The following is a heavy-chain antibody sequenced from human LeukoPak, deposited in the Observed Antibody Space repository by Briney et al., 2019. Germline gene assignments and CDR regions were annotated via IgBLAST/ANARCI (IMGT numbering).Heavy chain of an antibody. CDR3: ARYASTAAPFDL. CDR2: IDPSDSYT. CDR1: GYSFTSYW. V-gene: IGHV5-10-1*01. J-gene: IGHJ2*01. D-gene: IGHD2-15*01. Sequence: GESLKISCKGSGYSFTSYWMSWVRQLPGKGLEWMGRIDPSDSYTNYSPSFQGHVTISADKSISTAYLQWSSLKASDTAMYYCARYASTAAPFDLWGRGTLVTVSS.